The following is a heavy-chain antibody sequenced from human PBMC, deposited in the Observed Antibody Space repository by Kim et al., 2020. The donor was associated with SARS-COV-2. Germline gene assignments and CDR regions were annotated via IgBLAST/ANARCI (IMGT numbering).Heavy chain of an antibody. Sequence: GGSLRLSCAASGFTFSSYGMHWVRQAPGKGLEWVAVISYDGSNKYYADSVKGRFTISRDNSKNTLYLQMNSLRAEDTAVYYCAKPFSGSYLSYFDYWVQG. CDR3: AKPFSGSYLSYFDY. CDR1: GFTFSSYG. V-gene: IGHV3-30*18. CDR2: ISYDGSNK. D-gene: IGHD1-26*01. J-gene: IGHJ4*02.